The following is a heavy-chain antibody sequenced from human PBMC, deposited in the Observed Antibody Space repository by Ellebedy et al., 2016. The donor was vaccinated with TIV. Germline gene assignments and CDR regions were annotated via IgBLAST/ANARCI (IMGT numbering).Heavy chain of an antibody. J-gene: IGHJ3*02. CDR2: ISGSGGST. D-gene: IGHD4-23*01. CDR3: AKSPRDDYGGNSGFDAFDI. Sequence: PGGSLRLSCEASGFTFSNTWMNWVRQAPGKGLEWVSAISGSGGSTYYADSAKGRFTISRDNSKNTLYLQMNSLRAEDAAVYYCAKSPRDDYGGNSGFDAFDIWGQGTMVTVSS. V-gene: IGHV3-23*01. CDR1: GFTFSNTW.